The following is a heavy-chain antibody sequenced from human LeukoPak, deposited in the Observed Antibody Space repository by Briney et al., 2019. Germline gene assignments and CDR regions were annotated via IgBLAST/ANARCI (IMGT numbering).Heavy chain of an antibody. CDR1: GFTFSNAW. Sequence: KPGGSLRLSCAASGFTFSNAWMSWVRQAPGKGLEWVGRIKSKTDGGTTDYAAPVKGRFTISRDDSKNTLYLQMNSLKTEDTAVYYCTTEIVGATGGLDYWGQGTLVTVSS. CDR3: TTEIVGATGGLDY. D-gene: IGHD1-26*01. V-gene: IGHV3-15*01. CDR2: IKSKTDGGTT. J-gene: IGHJ4*02.